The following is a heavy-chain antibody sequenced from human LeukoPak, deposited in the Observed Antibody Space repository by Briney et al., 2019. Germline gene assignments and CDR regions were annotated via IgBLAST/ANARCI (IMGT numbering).Heavy chain of an antibody. CDR2: IRYDGSHK. V-gene: IGHV3-30*02. Sequence: PGGSLRLSCAASGFTFSSYGMHWVREAPGKGLEWVAFIRYDGSHKYSADSVKGRFTISRDNSKNTLYLQMNSLRAEDTAVYHCAKAGLAMPPDYWGQGTLVTVSS. CDR1: GFTFSSYG. D-gene: IGHD2-2*01. J-gene: IGHJ4*02. CDR3: AKAGLAMPPDY.